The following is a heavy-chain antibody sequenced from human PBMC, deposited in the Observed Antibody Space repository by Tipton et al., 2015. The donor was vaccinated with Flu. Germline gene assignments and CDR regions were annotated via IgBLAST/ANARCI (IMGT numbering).Heavy chain of an antibody. J-gene: IGHJ5*02. CDR2: IYYSGSI. D-gene: IGHD3-10*01. Sequence: LRLSCTVSGGSISSSSYYWGWIRQPPGKGLEWIGSIYYSGSIYYNPSLKSRVTISVDTSKNQFSLKLSSVTAADTAVYYCARDPSLYYYGSGSHWFDPWGQGTLVTVSS. CDR1: GGSISSSSYY. CDR3: ARDPSLYYYGSGSHWFDP. V-gene: IGHV4-39*07.